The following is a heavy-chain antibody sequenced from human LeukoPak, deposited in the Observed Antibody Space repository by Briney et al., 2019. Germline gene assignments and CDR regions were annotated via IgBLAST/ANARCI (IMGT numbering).Heavy chain of an antibody. Sequence: SGTLSLTCAVSGGSISSSNWWSWVRQPPGKGLEWIGEIYHSGSTNYNLSLKSRVTISVDKSKNQFSLKLSSVTAADTAVYYCARDRGAITIPLDYWGQGTLVTVSS. J-gene: IGHJ4*02. CDR1: GGSISSSNW. V-gene: IGHV4-4*02. CDR3: ARDRGAITIPLDY. CDR2: IYHSGST. D-gene: IGHD1-26*01.